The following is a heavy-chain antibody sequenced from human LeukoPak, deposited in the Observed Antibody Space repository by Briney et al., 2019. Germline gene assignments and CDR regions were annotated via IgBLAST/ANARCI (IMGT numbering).Heavy chain of an antibody. CDR3: ARGKSIDY. Sequence: SETLSLTCAVYGGSFSGYYWGWIRQPPGKGLEWIGEINHSGSTNYNPSLKSRVTISVDTSKNRFSLKLSSVTAADTAVYYCARGKSIDYWGQGTLVTVSS. D-gene: IGHD2/OR15-2a*01. V-gene: IGHV4-34*01. J-gene: IGHJ4*02. CDR1: GGSFSGYY. CDR2: INHSGST.